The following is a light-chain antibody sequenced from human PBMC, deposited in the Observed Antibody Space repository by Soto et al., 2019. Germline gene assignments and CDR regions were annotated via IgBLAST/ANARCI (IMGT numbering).Light chain of an antibody. CDR3: AAWDDSLSVVV. CDR1: SSNIGSNY. V-gene: IGLV1-47*02. J-gene: IGLJ2*01. CDR2: SNN. Sequence: QSVLTRPPSASGTPGQRVTISCSGSSSNIGSNYVYWYQQLPGTAPKLLIYSNNQRPSGVPDRFSGSKSGTSASLAISGLRSEDEADYYCAAWDDSLSVVVFGGGTKLTVL.